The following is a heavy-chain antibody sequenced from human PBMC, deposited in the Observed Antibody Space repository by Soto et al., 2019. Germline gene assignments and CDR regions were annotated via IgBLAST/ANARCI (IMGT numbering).Heavy chain of an antibody. D-gene: IGHD3-22*01. CDR3: AREGYYDSSGYQYGMDV. Sequence: QVQLVQSGAEVKKPGASVKVSCKASGYTFTSYGISWVRQAPGQGLEWMGWISAYNGNTNYAQKLQGRVTMTTDTSTSTAYMDLRSLRSDETAVYYCAREGYYDSSGYQYGMDVWGQGTTVTVSS. V-gene: IGHV1-18*01. CDR2: ISAYNGNT. J-gene: IGHJ6*02. CDR1: GYTFTSYG.